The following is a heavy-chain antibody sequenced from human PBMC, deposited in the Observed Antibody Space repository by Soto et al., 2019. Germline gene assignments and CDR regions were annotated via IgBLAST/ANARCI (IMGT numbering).Heavy chain of an antibody. CDR3: AKDLDSSSCLGMDV. V-gene: IGHV3-23*01. J-gene: IGHJ6*02. CDR2: LSGSGCST. CDR1: GFTFSRYA. Sequence: EVKLLESGGGLVQPGGSLRLSCAASGFTFSRYAMSWGRPGTGKGREWVSALSGSGCSTYYADSVKGRLTISRDNSKNTLYLQMNSMRAEDTAVYDCAKDLDSSSCLGMDVWGQGTTVTVSS. D-gene: IGHD6-13*01.